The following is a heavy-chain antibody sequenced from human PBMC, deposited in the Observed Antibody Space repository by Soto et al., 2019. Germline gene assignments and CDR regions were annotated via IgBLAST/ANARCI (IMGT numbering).Heavy chain of an antibody. D-gene: IGHD3-10*02. J-gene: IGHJ5*02. CDR2: IYWDDDN. Sequence: QITLKASGPTLVKPTQTLTLTCTFSGFSLTNNGEAVGWFRQSPGKALEWLVLIYWDDDNRYNPTLRTRLSTTKDTSKNQVVLTLTNMDPVDTATYYCARYVATSPAGWFETWGQGIPVTVSS. V-gene: IGHV2-5*02. CDR3: ARYVATSPAGWFET. CDR1: GFSLTNNGEA.